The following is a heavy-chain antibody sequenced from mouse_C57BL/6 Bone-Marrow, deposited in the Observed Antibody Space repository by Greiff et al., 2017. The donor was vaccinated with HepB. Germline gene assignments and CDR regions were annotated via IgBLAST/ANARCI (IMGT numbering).Heavy chain of an antibody. CDR3: ARDALTGTRFAY. Sequence: EVKVVESGGGLVQSGRSLRLSCATSGFTFSDFYMEWVRQAPGKGLEWIAASRNKANDYTTEYSASVKGRFIVSRDTSQSILYLQMNALRAEYTAIYYCARDALTGTRFAYWGQGTLVTVSA. D-gene: IGHD4-1*01. CDR1: GFTFSDFY. J-gene: IGHJ3*01. CDR2: SRNKANDYTT. V-gene: IGHV7-1*01.